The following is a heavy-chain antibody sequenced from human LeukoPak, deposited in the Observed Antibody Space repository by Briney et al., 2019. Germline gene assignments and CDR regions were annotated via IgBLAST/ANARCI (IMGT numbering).Heavy chain of an antibody. CDR2: INHSGST. CDR1: GGSFSGYY. V-gene: IGHV4-34*01. J-gene: IGHJ3*02. Sequence: SETLSLTCAVYGGSFSGYYWSWIRQPPGKGLEWSGEINHSGSTNYNPSLKSRVTISVDTSKNQFSLKLSSVTAADTAVYYCAGDSSGYYYHAFDIWGQGTMVTVSS. D-gene: IGHD3-22*01. CDR3: AGDSSGYYYHAFDI.